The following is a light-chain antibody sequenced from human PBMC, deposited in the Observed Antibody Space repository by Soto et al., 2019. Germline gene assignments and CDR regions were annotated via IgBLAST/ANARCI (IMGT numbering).Light chain of an antibody. V-gene: IGKV1-13*02. Sequence: AIQLTQSLSSLSASVGDSVTITCRTLQGIATALAWYQCKPGKPPKLLISFASTLESGVPSRFSGSGSGTDFTLTISGLQPEDFATYVCQQFNAYPLTFGGGTRVAI. CDR3: QQFNAYPLT. CDR2: FAS. CDR1: QGIATA. J-gene: IGKJ4*01.